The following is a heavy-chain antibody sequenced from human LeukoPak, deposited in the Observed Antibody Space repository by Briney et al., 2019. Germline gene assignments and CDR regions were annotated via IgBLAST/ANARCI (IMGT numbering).Heavy chain of an antibody. CDR3: ARHGDDSSGYYYDY. V-gene: IGHV4-34*01. CDR1: GGSFSGYY. Sequence: SETLSLTCAVYGGSFSGYYWSWIRQPPGKGLEWIGEINHSGSTNYNPSLKSRVTISVDTSKNQFSLKLSSVTAADTAVYYCARHGDDSSGYYYDYWGQGTLVTVSS. D-gene: IGHD3-22*01. CDR2: INHSGST. J-gene: IGHJ4*02.